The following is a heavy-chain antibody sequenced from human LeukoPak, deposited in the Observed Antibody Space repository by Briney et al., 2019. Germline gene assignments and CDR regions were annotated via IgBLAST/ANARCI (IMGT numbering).Heavy chain of an antibody. V-gene: IGHV3-30*18. CDR1: GFTFSSNA. J-gene: IGHJ5*02. D-gene: IGHD1-26*01. CDR3: AKGARPSGSLPFDP. Sequence: GGSLRLSCAASGFTFSSNAMHWVRQAPGKGLEWVASISYDGSDKYYTDSVKGRFTTSRDNSKNTLYVQMNTLRGEDTAIYYCAKGARPSGSLPFDPWGQGTLVTVSS. CDR2: ISYDGSDK.